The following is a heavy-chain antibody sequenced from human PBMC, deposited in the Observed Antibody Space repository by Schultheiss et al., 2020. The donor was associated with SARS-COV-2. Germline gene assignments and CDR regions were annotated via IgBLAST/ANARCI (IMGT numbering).Heavy chain of an antibody. J-gene: IGHJ6*02. D-gene: IGHD3-16*02. V-gene: IGHV3-30*03. CDR3: ARDDGLYDYIWGSYRGYYYGMDV. Sequence: GGSLRLSCAASGFTFSSYGMHWVRQAPGKGLEWVAVISYDGSNKYYADSVKGRFTISRDNSKNTLYLQMNSLRAEDTAVYYCARDDGLYDYIWGSYRGYYYGMDVWGQGTTVTVSS. CDR1: GFTFSSYG. CDR2: ISYDGSNK.